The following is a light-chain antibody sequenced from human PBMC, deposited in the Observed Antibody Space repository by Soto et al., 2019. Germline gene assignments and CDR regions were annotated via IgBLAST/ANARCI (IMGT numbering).Light chain of an antibody. Sequence: QFALTQPASVYGSPGQSITISCTGTSSDVGEYNSVSWYQQHPGKAPKLIIYEVTNRPSGVSDRLSGSKSGNTASLTISGLQAEDEADYYCSSYTSSSTYVFGVGTKLTVL. CDR1: SSDVGEYNS. V-gene: IGLV2-14*01. CDR3: SSYTSSSTYV. CDR2: EVT. J-gene: IGLJ1*01.